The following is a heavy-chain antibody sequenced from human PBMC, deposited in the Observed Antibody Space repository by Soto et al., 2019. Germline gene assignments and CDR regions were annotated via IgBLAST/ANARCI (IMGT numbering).Heavy chain of an antibody. Sequence: QVQLVQSGAEVKEPGSSVKVSCKASGVGNLRDYRTTWVRRAPGQGLEGLGGIIPKLGSANYAQNFQCRVTITADESTKTVYMELRSLRSDDTSVYYCARGSDGYTFGSVYWGQGTPVTVAS. CDR1: GVGNLRDYR. CDR3: ARGSDGYTFGSVY. V-gene: IGHV1-69*01. D-gene: IGHD2-21*01. CDR2: IIPKLGSA. J-gene: IGHJ4*02.